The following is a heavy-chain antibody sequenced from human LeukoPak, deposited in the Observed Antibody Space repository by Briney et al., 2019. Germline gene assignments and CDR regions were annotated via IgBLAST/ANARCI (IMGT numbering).Heavy chain of an antibody. D-gene: IGHD2-2*01. V-gene: IGHV3-9*01. CDR1: GFTFDDYA. Sequence: GRSLRLSCAASGFTFDDYAMHWVRQAPGKGLEWVSGISWNSGSIGYADSVKGRFTISRDNSKNTLYLQMNSLRAEDTAVYYCAKESGYCSSTSCYLPGIYFDYWGQGTLVTVSS. J-gene: IGHJ4*02. CDR2: ISWNSGSI. CDR3: AKESGYCSSTSCYLPGIYFDY.